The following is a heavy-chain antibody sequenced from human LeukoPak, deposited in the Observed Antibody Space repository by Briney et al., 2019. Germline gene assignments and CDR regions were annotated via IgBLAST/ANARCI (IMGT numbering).Heavy chain of an antibody. V-gene: IGHV3-11*04. J-gene: IGHJ6*03. CDR1: GFTFSDSY. CDR3: HFLVADPANSYYYYYMDV. Sequence: GGSLRLSCAASGFTFSDSYMTWVRQAPGKGVEWVAYISGSGHDINYSDSVKGRFTISRDNAKNSLYLQMNSLRAEDTAVYYCHFLVADPANSYYYYYMDVWGKGTTVTVSS. CDR2: ISGSGHDI. D-gene: IGHD2-8*02.